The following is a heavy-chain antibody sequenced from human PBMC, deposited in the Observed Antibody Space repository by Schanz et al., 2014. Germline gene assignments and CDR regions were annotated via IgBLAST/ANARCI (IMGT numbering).Heavy chain of an antibody. Sequence: QVQLQQWGAGLLKPSETLSLTCAVYGGSFSGYYWSWIRQPPGKGLEWIAEINHGGSTNYNPSLKSRVTISRDTPKNQFSLKLSSVTAADTAVYYCAREPLSGYNWFDPWGQGSLVTVSS. CDR2: INHGGST. D-gene: IGHD6-25*01. CDR1: GGSFSGYY. J-gene: IGHJ5*02. CDR3: AREPLSGYNWFDP. V-gene: IGHV4-34*01.